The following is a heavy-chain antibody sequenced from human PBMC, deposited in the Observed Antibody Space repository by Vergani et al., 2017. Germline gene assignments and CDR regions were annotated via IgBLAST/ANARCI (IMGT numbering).Heavy chain of an antibody. V-gene: IGHV3-9*01. CDR1: GFTFDDYA. Sequence: EVQLVESGGGLVQPGRSLRLSCAASGFTFDDYAMHWVRQAPGKGLEWVSGISWNSGSIGYADSVKGRFTISRDNAKNSLYLQMNSLRAEDTALYYCAXSWRSYYYYYMDVWGKGTTVTVSS. J-gene: IGHJ6*03. CDR2: ISWNSGSI. D-gene: IGHD6-13*01. CDR3: AXSWRSYYYYYMDV.